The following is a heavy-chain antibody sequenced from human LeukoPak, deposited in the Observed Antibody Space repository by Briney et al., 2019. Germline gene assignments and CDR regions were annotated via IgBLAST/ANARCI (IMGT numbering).Heavy chain of an antibody. J-gene: IGHJ4*02. Sequence: PSETLSLTCTVSGGSISSHSLSWIRQPPGKGLEWIGSIYHSGSTYYNPSLKSRVTISVDTSKNQFSLKLSSVTAADTAVYYCARGNWNDVVGYYFDYWGQGTLVTVSS. CDR1: GGSISSHS. D-gene: IGHD1-1*01. CDR2: IYHSGST. V-gene: IGHV4-38-2*02. CDR3: ARGNWNDVVGYYFDY.